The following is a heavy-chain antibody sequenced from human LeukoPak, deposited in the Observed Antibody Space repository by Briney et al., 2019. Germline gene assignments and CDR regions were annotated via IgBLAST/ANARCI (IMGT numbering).Heavy chain of an antibody. CDR3: ARGGTWPLRFDP. CDR1: GGSISSGDYY. CDR2: IYYSGST. J-gene: IGHJ5*02. D-gene: IGHD1-1*01. V-gene: IGHV4-30-4*01. Sequence: SQTLSLTCTVSGGSISSGDYYWSWIRQPPGKGLEWIGYIYYSGSTYYNPSLKSRVTISVDTSKNQFSLKLSSVTAADTAVYYCARGGTWPLRFDPWGQGTLVTVSS.